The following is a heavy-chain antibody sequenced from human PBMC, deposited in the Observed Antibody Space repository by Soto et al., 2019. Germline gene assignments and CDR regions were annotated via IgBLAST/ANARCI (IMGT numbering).Heavy chain of an antibody. D-gene: IGHD2-21*02. CDR2: IISIFGTA. Sequence: QVQLVQSGAEVQKPGSSVKVSCKASGGTFSSYAISWVRQAPGQGLEWMGGIISIFGTANYAQKFQGRVTITADESTSTAYMELSSLRSEDTAVYYCARQEVYCGGDCYASYWYFDLWGRGTLVTVSS. CDR1: GGTFSSYA. J-gene: IGHJ2*01. V-gene: IGHV1-69*01. CDR3: ARQEVYCGGDCYASYWYFDL.